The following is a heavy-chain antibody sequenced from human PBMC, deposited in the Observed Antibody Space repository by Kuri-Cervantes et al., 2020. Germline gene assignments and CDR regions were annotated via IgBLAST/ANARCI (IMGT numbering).Heavy chain of an antibody. CDR2: IYYSGST. V-gene: IGHV4-59*12. CDR3: ARGRGNFAISLSIYYYYYYMDV. D-gene: IGHD3-16*01. CDR1: GGSISSYY. J-gene: IGHJ6*03. Sequence: GSLRLSCTVSGGSISSYYWSWIRQPPGKGLEWIGYIYYSGSTNYNPSLKSRVTISVDTSKNQFSLKLSSVTAADTAVYYCARGRGNFAISLSIYYYYYYMDVWGKGTTVTVSS.